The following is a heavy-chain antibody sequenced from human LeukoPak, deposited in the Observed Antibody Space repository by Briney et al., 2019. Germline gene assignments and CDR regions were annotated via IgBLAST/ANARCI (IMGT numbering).Heavy chain of an antibody. D-gene: IGHD5/OR15-5a*01. CDR2: ISYDGSNK. Sequence: GRSLRLSCAASGFTFSSYAMHWVRQAPGKGLEWVAVISYDGSNKYYADSVKGRFTISRDNSKNTLYLQMNSLRAEDTAVYYCATENSGLDYWGQGTLVTVSS. CDR1: GFTFSSYA. V-gene: IGHV3-30-3*01. CDR3: ATENSGLDY. J-gene: IGHJ4*02.